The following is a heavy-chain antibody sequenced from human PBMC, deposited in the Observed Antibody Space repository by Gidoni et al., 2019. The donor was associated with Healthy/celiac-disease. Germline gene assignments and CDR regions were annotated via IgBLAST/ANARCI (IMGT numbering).Heavy chain of an antibody. V-gene: IGHV3-33*01. CDR1: GFTFSSYG. D-gene: IGHD2-21*02. J-gene: IGHJ4*02. CDR3: ARERGDFHIFDY. CDR2: IWYDGSNK. Sequence: QVQLVESGGGVVQPGRSLRLSCAASGFTFSSYGMHWVRQAPGKGLEWVAVIWYDGSNKYYADSVKGRFTISRDNSKNTLYLQMNSLRSEDTAVYYCARERGDFHIFDYWGQGTLVTVSS.